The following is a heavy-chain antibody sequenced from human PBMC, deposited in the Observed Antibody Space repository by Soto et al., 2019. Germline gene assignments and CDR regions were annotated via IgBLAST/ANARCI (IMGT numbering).Heavy chain of an antibody. CDR3: ARIRGAGGYSFSDF. J-gene: IGHJ4*02. V-gene: IGHV4-59*01. Sequence: SETLSLTCTVSAGSITNYYWSWIRQPPGKGLEWIGYIYYSGATNYNPSLESRVTISVDTSKNQFSLQLSSVTAADTAVCYCARIRGAGGYSFSDFWGQGTLVTVPQ. D-gene: IGHD5-18*01. CDR1: AGSITNYY. CDR2: IYYSGAT.